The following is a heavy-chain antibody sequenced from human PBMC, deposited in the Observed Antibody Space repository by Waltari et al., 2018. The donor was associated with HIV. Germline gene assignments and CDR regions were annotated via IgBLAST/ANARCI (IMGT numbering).Heavy chain of an antibody. D-gene: IGHD7-27*01. CDR2: ITVSGGST. Sequence: EVQLLESGGGLVQPGGSLRLSCATSGFTFSSYAMRWVRQAPRKGLEWVSAITVSGGSTYYADSVKGRFTISRDNSKNTLYLQMDSLRAEDTAVYYCARQSLGSFDYWGQGTLVTVSS. V-gene: IGHV3-23*01. J-gene: IGHJ4*02. CDR3: ARQSLGSFDY. CDR1: GFTFSSYA.